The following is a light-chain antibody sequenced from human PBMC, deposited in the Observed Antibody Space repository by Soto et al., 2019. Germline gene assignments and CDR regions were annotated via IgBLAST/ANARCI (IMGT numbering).Light chain of an antibody. V-gene: IGKV3-20*01. Sequence: ELVLTQSPGTLSLSPGDSATLSCRASQSVSSSYLAWYQQKPGQAPRLLIYGESSRATGIPDRFSGSGSGTDLNLTISRLEPEDFAVYYCQQYGSSPRTCGQGTKVDIK. CDR3: QQYGSSPRT. CDR2: GES. J-gene: IGKJ1*01. CDR1: QSVSSSY.